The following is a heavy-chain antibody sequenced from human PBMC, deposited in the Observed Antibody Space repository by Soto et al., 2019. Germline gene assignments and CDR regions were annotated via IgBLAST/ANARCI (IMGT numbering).Heavy chain of an antibody. D-gene: IGHD2-2*01. V-gene: IGHV3-30-3*01. CDR3: VQGRYPTMATPLYQ. Sequence: GGSLRLSCAASGFTLSSYSMHWVRQAPGKGLEWVAVISYDGSNKYYADSVKGRFTISRDNSKNSLYLQMNSLRREDTALYYCVQGRYPTMATPLYQWGQGTLVTVSS. CDR2: ISYDGSNK. CDR1: GFTLSSYS. J-gene: IGHJ4*02.